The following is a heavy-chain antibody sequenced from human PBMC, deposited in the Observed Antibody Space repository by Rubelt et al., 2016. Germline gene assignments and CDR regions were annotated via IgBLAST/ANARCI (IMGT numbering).Heavy chain of an antibody. D-gene: IGHD2-15*01. CDR1: NYSISSNYF. CDR2: IYHTGTT. V-gene: IGHV4-38-2*02. Sequence: TCSVSNYSISSNYFWVWVRQPPGKGLEWIGSIYHTGTTYYSASLESRVIISVDTSKNQFSLRLTSVTAADTAMYYCARDPPGGCSGGSCTRYFDYWGQGTLVTVSS. J-gene: IGHJ4*02. CDR3: ARDPPGGCSGGSCTRYFDY.